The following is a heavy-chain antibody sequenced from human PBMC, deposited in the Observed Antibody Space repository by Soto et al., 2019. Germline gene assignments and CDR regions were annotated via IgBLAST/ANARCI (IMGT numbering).Heavy chain of an antibody. V-gene: IGHV1-46*03. CDR3: ARDLSLLYCSSTSCPGPYNWFDP. Sequence: VASVKVSCKASGYTFTSYYMHWVRQAPGQGLEWMGIINPSGGSTSYAQKFQGRVTMTRDTSTSTVYMELSSLRSEDTAVYYCARDLSLLYCSSTSCPGPYNWFDPWGQGTLVTVSS. D-gene: IGHD2-2*01. CDR2: INPSGGST. J-gene: IGHJ5*02. CDR1: GYTFTSYY.